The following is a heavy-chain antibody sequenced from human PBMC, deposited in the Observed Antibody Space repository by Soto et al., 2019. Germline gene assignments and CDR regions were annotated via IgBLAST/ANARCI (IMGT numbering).Heavy chain of an antibody. CDR2: IWYDGSYQ. CDR3: ARGPLETVVDY. Sequence: GGSLRLSCVASGFNFNTYGMHWVRQAPGAGLEWVAVIWYDGSYQSYADFVKGRFTISRDNSKNTVYLQMNSLRAEDTAVYYCARGPLETVVDYWGQGTLVTVSS. CDR1: GFNFNTYG. J-gene: IGHJ4*02. V-gene: IGHV3-33*01. D-gene: IGHD5-12*01.